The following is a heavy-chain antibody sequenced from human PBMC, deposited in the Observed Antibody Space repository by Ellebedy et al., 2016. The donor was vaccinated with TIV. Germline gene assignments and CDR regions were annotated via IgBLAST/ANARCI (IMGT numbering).Heavy chain of an antibody. V-gene: IGHV1-69*06. D-gene: IGHD2-2*01. CDR3: ARDSDCTSTSCLTGRYFDV. CDR1: GGTLSSYA. J-gene: IGHJ2*01. CDR2: IIPMFDTE. Sequence: ASVKVSCKASGGTLSSYAIGWVRQAPGQGLEWMGGIIPMFDTENYALKFQGRVTMTADKSTDTAYMELSSLRSEDTAIYYCARDSDCTSTSCLTGRYFDVWGRGTLVTVSS.